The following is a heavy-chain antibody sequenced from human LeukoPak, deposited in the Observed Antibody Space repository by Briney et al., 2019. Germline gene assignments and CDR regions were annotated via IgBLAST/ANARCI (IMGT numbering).Heavy chain of an antibody. D-gene: IGHD1-26*01. J-gene: IGHJ4*02. CDR2: ISGSGGST. CDR1: GFTFSSYA. V-gene: IGHV3-23*01. CDR3: AKVDGYSGSYCDY. Sequence: GGSLRLSCAASGFTFSSYAMSWVRQAPGKGLEWVSAISGSGGSTYYADSVKGRFTISRDNSKNTPYLQMNSLRAEDRAVYYCAKVDGYSGSYCDYWGQGTLVTVSS.